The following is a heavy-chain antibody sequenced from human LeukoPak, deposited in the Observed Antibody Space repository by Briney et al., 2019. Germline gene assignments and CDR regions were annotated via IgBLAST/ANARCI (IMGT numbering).Heavy chain of an antibody. V-gene: IGHV3-21*01. CDR1: GFTFSSYS. D-gene: IGHD3-10*01. CDR3: ARSEFEAFDM. CDR2: ISRSSSCI. Sequence: GGSLRLSCAASGFTFSSYSMNWVRQAPGRGLEWVSSISRSSSCIYYADSVKGRFTISRNNAKNSLYLQMNSLRAEDTAVYYCARSEFEAFDMWGQGTMVTVSS. J-gene: IGHJ3*02.